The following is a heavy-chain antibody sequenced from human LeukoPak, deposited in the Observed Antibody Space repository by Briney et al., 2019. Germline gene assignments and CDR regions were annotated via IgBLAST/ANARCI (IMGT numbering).Heavy chain of an antibody. Sequence: PGGSLRLSCAASGFTFSSYEMNWVRQAPGKGLEWVSYISSSGSTIYYADSVKGRFTISRDNAKNSLYLQMNSLRAEDTAVYYCARAASTTYYDFWSGYFSAAASHYYYYYMDVWGKGTTVTVSS. V-gene: IGHV3-48*03. J-gene: IGHJ6*03. CDR1: GFTFSSYE. CDR2: ISSSGSTI. D-gene: IGHD3-3*01. CDR3: ARAASTTYYDFWSGYFSAAASHYYYYYMDV.